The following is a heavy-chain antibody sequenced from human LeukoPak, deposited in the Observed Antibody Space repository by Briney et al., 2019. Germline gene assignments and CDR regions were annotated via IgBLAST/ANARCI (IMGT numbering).Heavy chain of an antibody. V-gene: IGHV3-11*05. CDR1: GFTFSDYY. D-gene: IGHD6-13*01. CDR2: ISISSDYT. J-gene: IGHJ4*02. Sequence: PGGSLRLSCEASGFTFSDYYMSWIRQAPGKGLEWVSYISISSDYTNYADSVKGRFTISRDNAKNSLYLQMNSLRVEDTAVYYCARGLSKGSSSWYRDWGQGTLDTVSS. CDR3: ARGLSKGSSSWYRD.